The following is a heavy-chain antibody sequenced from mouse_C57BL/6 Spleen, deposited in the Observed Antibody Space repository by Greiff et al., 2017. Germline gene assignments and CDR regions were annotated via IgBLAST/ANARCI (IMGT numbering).Heavy chain of an antibody. Sequence: VQLQQSGPELVKPGASVKISCKASGYAFSSSWLNWVKQRPGKGLEWIGRIYPGDGDTNYNGKFKGKATLTADKYSSTAYMQLSSLTSEDSAVYFCARWGRDYAMDYWGQGTSVTVSS. V-gene: IGHV1-82*01. J-gene: IGHJ4*01. CDR1: GYAFSSSW. CDR2: IYPGDGDT. CDR3: ARWGRDYAMDY. D-gene: IGHD6-1*01.